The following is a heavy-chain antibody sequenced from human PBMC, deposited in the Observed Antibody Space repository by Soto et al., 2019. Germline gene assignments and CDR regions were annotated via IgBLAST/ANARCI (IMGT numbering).Heavy chain of an antibody. CDR2: IYYSGST. Sequence: PSETLSLTCTVSGGSISSYYWSWIRQPPGKGLEWIGNIYYSGSTNYNPSLKSRVTISVDTSKNQFSLKLSSVTAADTAVYYCARVQGYCSGGSCLEYFQHWGQGTLVTVSS. D-gene: IGHD2-15*01. CDR3: ARVQGYCSGGSCLEYFQH. V-gene: IGHV4-59*01. J-gene: IGHJ1*01. CDR1: GGSISSYY.